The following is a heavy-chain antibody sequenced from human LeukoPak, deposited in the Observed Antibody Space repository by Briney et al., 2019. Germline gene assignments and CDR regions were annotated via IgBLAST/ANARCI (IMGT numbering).Heavy chain of an antibody. D-gene: IGHD3-3*01. V-gene: IGHV3-9*01. Sequence: GGSLRLSCAASGFTFDDYAMHWVRQAPGKGLEWVSGISWNSGSIGYADSVKGRFTISRDNAKNSLYLQMNSLRAEDTAVYYCAKDLLTTRFDAFDIWGLGTMVTVSS. J-gene: IGHJ3*02. CDR1: GFTFDDYA. CDR2: ISWNSGSI. CDR3: AKDLLTTRFDAFDI.